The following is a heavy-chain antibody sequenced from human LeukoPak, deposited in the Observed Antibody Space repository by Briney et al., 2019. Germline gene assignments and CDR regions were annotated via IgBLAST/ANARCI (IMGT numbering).Heavy chain of an antibody. CDR2: IYSGGST. J-gene: IGHJ5*02. V-gene: IGHV3-66*01. CDR3: ARVRRRYCSGGSCSIHNWFDP. CDR1: GFTVSSNY. D-gene: IGHD2-15*01. Sequence: GGSLRLSCAASGFTVSSNYMSWVRQAPGKGLEWVSVIYSGGSTYYADSVKGRFTISRDNSKNTLYLQMSSLRAEDTAVYYCARVRRRYCSGGSCSIHNWFDPWGQGTLVTVSS.